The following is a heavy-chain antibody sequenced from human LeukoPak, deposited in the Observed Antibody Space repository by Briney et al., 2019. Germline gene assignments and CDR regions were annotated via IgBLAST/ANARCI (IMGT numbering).Heavy chain of an antibody. CDR1: GFTFSNCA. V-gene: IGHV3-23*01. J-gene: IGHJ4*02. CDR3: AKDMARYCSGGSCPRAFDY. Sequence: GGSLRLSSAASGFTFSNCAMSWVRQAPGKGLKWGSVISGSAGSTYYADSGRGRFTISRDNSRNPLFLKMSSLRDEDTAVYYCAKDMARYCSGGSCPRAFDYWGQGSLVTVSS. D-gene: IGHD2-15*01. CDR2: ISGSAGST.